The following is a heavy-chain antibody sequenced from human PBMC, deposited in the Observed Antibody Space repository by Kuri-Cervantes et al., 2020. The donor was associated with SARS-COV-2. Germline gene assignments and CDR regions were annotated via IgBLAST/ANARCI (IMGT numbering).Heavy chain of an antibody. CDR1: GFTLTYRW. J-gene: IGHJ3*02. Sequence: GGSLRLSCEASGFTLTYRWMAWFRQAPGKGLEWVAAIKADGGEMVYVDSAKGRFTISRDNAKNSVFLQMNSVRIEDTSLYFCAWGRGWTFDIWGQGTTVTVSS. D-gene: IGHD3-3*01. V-gene: IGHV3-7*04. CDR2: IKADGGEM. CDR3: AWGRGWTFDI.